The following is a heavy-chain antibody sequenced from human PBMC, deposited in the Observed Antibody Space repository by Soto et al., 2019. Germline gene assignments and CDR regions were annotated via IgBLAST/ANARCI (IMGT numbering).Heavy chain of an antibody. CDR1: GFTFRIYA. V-gene: IGHV3-23*01. CDR3: AKGQGVVPAANEYYYYGMDV. D-gene: IGHD2-2*01. CDR2: ISGSGGST. J-gene: IGHJ6*02. Sequence: GGSLRLSCAASGFTFRIYAMSWVRQAPGKGLGWVSAISGSGGSTYYADSVKGRFTISRDNSKNTLYLQMNSLRAEDTAVYYCAKGQGVVPAANEYYYYGMDVWGQGTTVTV.